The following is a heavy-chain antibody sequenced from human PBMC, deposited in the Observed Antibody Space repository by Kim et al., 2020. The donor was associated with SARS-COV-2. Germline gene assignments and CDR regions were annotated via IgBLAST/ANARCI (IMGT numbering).Heavy chain of an antibody. CDR2: LYK. J-gene: IGHJ3*02. Sequence: LYKDYAVSVKGRISINPDPSKNQFSRQLNSMTPEDTAVYYCARGINSAFDIWGQGTVVTVSS. D-gene: IGHD5-18*01. V-gene: IGHV6-1*01. CDR3: ARGINSAFDI.